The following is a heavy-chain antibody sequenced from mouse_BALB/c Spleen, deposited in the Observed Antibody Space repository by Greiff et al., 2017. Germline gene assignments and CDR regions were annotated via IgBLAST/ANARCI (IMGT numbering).Heavy chain of an antibody. CDR2: ISSGSSTI. CDR1: GFTFSSFG. D-gene: IGHD2-1*01. V-gene: IGHV5-17*02. Sequence: EVKLVESGGGLVQPGGSRKLSCAASGFTFSSFGMHWVRQAPEKGLEWVAYISSGSSTIYYADTVKGRFTISRDNPKNTLFLQMTSLRSEDTAMYYCGRFLYGNYWYFDVWGAGTTVTVSS. J-gene: IGHJ1*01. CDR3: GRFLYGNYWYFDV.